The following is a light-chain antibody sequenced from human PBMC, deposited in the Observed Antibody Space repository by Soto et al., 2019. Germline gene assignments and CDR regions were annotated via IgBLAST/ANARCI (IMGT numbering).Light chain of an antibody. CDR2: DVS. J-gene: IGKJ4*01. CDR3: QQRSDWPPAPT. V-gene: IGKV3-11*01. Sequence: IVLTQSPATLALSPGERATLSCRASQSVRNFLAWYQQKPGQAPRLLIYDVSNRAAGIPARFRGSGSGTDFTLTISSLEPEDFAVYYCQQRSDWPPAPTFGGGTKVEIK. CDR1: QSVRNF.